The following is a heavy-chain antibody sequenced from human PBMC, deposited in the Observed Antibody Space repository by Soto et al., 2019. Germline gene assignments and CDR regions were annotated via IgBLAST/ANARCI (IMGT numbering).Heavy chain of an antibody. D-gene: IGHD3-3*01. CDR2: IWYGGSNK. J-gene: IGHJ6*02. CDR1: GFTFSSYG. Sequence: QAGGSLRLSCAASGFTFSSYGMHWVRQAPGKGLEWVAVIWYGGSNKYYADSVKGRFTISRDNSKNTLYLQMNSLRAEDTAVYYCARADDFWSGYDYYGMDVWGQGTTVTVSS. V-gene: IGHV3-33*01. CDR3: ARADDFWSGYDYYGMDV.